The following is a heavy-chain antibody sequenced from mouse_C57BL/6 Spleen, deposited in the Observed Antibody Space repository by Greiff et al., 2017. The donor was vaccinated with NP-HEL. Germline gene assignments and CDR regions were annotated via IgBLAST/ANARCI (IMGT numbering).Heavy chain of an antibody. J-gene: IGHJ4*01. CDR3: ARPGYYYGSSSYYAMDY. D-gene: IGHD1-1*01. CDR1: GYTFTDYY. V-gene: IGHV1-19*01. CDR2: INPYNGGT. Sequence: EVKLQQSGPVLVKPGASVKMSCKASGYTFTDYYMNWVKQSHGKSLEWIGVINPYNGGTSYNQKFKGKATLTVDKSSSTAYMELNSLTSEDSAVYYCARPGYYYGSSSYYAMDYWGQGTSVTVSS.